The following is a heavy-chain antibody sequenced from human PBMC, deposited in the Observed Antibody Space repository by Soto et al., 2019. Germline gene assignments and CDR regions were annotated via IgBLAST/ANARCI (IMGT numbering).Heavy chain of an antibody. J-gene: IGHJ5*02. D-gene: IGHD2-2*01. CDR2: INAYNGNT. CDR3: ARVSPAAAPSGFDP. V-gene: IGHV1-3*01. CDR1: GYTFTSYA. Sequence: GASVKVSCKASGYTFTSYAMHWVRQAPGQGLEWMGWINAYNGNTNYSQKLQGRVTMTRDTSTSTAYMELRSLRSDDTAVYYCARVSPAAAPSGFDPWGQGTLVTVSS.